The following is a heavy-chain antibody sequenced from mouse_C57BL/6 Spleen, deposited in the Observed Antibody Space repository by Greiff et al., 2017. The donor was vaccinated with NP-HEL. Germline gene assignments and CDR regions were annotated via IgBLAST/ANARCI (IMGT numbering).Heavy chain of an antibody. CDR1: GFSLTSYG. D-gene: IGHD2-4*01. Sequence: VQLVESGPGLVQPSQSLSITCTVSGFSLTSYGVHWVRQSPGKGLEWLGVIWSGGSTDYNVAFISRLSISKDNSKSQVFFKMNSLQADDTAIYYCASDYDYAMDYWGQGTSVTVSS. CDR2: IWSGGST. V-gene: IGHV2-2*01. J-gene: IGHJ4*01. CDR3: ASDYDYAMDY.